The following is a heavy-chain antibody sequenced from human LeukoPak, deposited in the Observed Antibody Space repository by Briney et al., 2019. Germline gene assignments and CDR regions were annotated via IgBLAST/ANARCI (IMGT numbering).Heavy chain of an antibody. Sequence: SVKVSCKASGGTFSSYAISWVRQAPVQGLEWMGGIIPICGTANYAQKFQGRVTITADESTSTAYMELSSLRSEDTAVYYCARDFFSRIYDSSGYFDYWGQGTLVTVSS. J-gene: IGHJ4*02. D-gene: IGHD3-22*01. CDR1: GGTFSSYA. CDR2: IIPICGTA. V-gene: IGHV1-69*13. CDR3: ARDFFSRIYDSSGYFDY.